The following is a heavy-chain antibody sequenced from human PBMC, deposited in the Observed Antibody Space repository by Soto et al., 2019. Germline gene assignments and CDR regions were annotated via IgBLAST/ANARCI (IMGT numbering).Heavy chain of an antibody. Sequence: ASVKVSCKASGGTFSSYAISWVRQAPGQGLEWIGGIIPIFGTANYAQKFQGRVTITADESTSTAYMELSSLRSEDTAVYYCARGWDAAPGYYYGMDVWGQGTTVTVSS. J-gene: IGHJ6*02. V-gene: IGHV1-69*13. CDR2: IIPIFGTA. CDR1: GGTFSSYA. CDR3: ARGWDAAPGYYYGMDV. D-gene: IGHD1-26*01.